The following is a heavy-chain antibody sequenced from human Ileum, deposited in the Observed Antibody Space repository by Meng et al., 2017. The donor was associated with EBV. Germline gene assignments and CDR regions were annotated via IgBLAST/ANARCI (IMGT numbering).Heavy chain of an antibody. CDR2: IYNSGST. CDR3: ARDGYSSGSD. J-gene: IGHJ4*02. CDR1: GGSVSSGGNY. Sequence: QGQMQESGPGLVKPSETLSLTCGVSGGSVSSGGNYWSWIRQPPGKGLEWIGYIYNSGSTNYNPSLKSRVTISVDTSKNQFSLKLSSVTAADTAVYYCARDGYSSGSDWGQGTLVTVSS. D-gene: IGHD6-19*01. V-gene: IGHV4-61*08.